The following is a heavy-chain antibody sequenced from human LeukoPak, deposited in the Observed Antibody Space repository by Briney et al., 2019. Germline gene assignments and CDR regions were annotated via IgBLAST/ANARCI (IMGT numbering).Heavy chain of an antibody. CDR3: ARGGPRDIVVVPAAKKWFDP. J-gene: IGHJ5*02. CDR2: INPHSGGT. D-gene: IGHD2-2*01. CDR1: GYTFTSYD. V-gene: IGHV1-2*02. Sequence: ASVKVSCKASGYTFTSYDINWVRQATGQGLEWMGWINPHSGGTIYPQRFQGRVTMTRDTSISTAYMELSRLRSDDTAVYYCARGGPRDIVVVPAAKKWFDPWGQGTLVTVSS.